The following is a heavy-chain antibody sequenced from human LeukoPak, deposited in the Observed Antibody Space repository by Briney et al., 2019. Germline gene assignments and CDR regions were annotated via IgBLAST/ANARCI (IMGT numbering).Heavy chain of an antibody. CDR1: GYTFTSYD. CDR3: ARVLLWFGEQYYFDY. D-gene: IGHD3-10*01. J-gene: IGHJ4*02. Sequence: ASVKVSCKASGYTFTSYDINWVRQATGQGLEWMGWMNPNSGNTGYAQKFQGRVTITRNTSISTAYMELSSLRSDDTAVYYCARVLLWFGEQYYFDYWGQGTLVTVSS. V-gene: IGHV1-8*03. CDR2: MNPNSGNT.